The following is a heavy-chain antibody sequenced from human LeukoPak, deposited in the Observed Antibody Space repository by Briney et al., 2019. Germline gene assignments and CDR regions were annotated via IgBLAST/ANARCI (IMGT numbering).Heavy chain of an antibody. V-gene: IGHV3-7*01. Sequence: PGGSLRLSCAASGFSLSSYSMDWVRQAPGKGLEWVANMNQDGSEKNYLDSVKGRFTISRDNAKNSLHLQMNSLRAEDTAVYYCARDRGYSNFDYWGQGNLVTVSS. CDR1: GFSLSSYS. CDR2: MNQDGSEK. J-gene: IGHJ4*02. CDR3: ARDRGYSNFDY. D-gene: IGHD4-23*01.